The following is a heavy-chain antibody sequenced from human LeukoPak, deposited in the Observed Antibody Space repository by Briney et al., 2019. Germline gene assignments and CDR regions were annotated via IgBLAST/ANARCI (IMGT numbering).Heavy chain of an antibody. Sequence: PGGSLRLSCAASGFTFGTYWMTWVCQAPGKRLEWVANIKQDGSEKYYVDSVKGRFTISRDNAKNSLYLQMNSLRAEDTAVYFCAAGYYANTGAFDIWGQGTRITVSS. J-gene: IGHJ3*02. V-gene: IGHV3-7*01. CDR1: GFTFGTYW. CDR3: AAGYYANTGAFDI. CDR2: IKQDGSEK. D-gene: IGHD3-16*01.